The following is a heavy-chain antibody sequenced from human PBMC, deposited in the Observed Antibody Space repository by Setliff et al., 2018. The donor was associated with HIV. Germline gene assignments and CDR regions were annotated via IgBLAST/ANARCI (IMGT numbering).Heavy chain of an antibody. CDR2: IYYTGIP. CDR1: GTSINSHY. D-gene: IGHD2-15*01. J-gene: IGHJ5*02. CDR3: ARVSRLHPFDP. Sequence: SETLSLTCTVSGTSINSHYWSWIRQTPGKGLQWFGLIYYTGIPTYNPSLEGRITMSVDRSKNQFSLRLTSVTAADTAMYYCARVSRLHPFDPWGQGTLVTVSS. V-gene: IGHV4-59*11.